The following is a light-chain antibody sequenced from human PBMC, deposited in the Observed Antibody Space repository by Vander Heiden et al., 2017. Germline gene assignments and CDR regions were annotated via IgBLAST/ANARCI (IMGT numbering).Light chain of an antibody. CDR1: QSISSY. CDR3: QQSYSTPPT. V-gene: IGKV1-39*01. CDR2: AAS. Sequence: DSRITQAPSSLSAYVGDRVTITCRASQSISSYLNWYQQKPGKAPKLLIYAASSLQSGVPSRFSGSGSGPDFTLTISSLQPEDFATYYCQQSYSTPPTFGQGTKVEIK. J-gene: IGKJ1*01.